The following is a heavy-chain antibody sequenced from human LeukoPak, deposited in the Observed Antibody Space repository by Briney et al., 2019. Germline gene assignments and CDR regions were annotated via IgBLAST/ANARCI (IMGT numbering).Heavy chain of an antibody. CDR3: ARVLYYYDSSGPGAFDI. D-gene: IGHD3-22*01. Sequence: ASVKVSCEASGYTFTGYYMHWVRQAPGQGLEWMGWINPNSGGTNYAQKFQGRVTMTRDTSISTAYMELSRLRSDDTAVYYCARVLYYYDSSGPGAFDIWGQGTMVTVSS. J-gene: IGHJ3*02. CDR2: INPNSGGT. V-gene: IGHV1-2*02. CDR1: GYTFTGYY.